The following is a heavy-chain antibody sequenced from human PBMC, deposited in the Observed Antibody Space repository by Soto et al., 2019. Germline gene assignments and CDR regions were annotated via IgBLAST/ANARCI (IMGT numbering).Heavy chain of an antibody. J-gene: IGHJ4*02. V-gene: IGHV1-8*01. CDR1: GDTFTSFN. CDR2: LNPNNGHT. Sequence: ASVKVSCKASGDTFTSFNMNWVRQAPGEWLEWMWLLNPNNGHTASAQQFQGRVTMATDTSMTTAYIELSNLTYDDTAVYYCARGHPPGHWGKGTRVTVSS. CDR3: ARGHPPGH.